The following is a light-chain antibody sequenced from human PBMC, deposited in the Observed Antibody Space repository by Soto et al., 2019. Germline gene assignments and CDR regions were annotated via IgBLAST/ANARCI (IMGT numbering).Light chain of an antibody. V-gene: IGLV2-11*01. CDR1: SSDFGGYNY. CDR3: GTWDSSLSAGV. CDR2: DVS. Sequence: QSALTQPRSVSGSPGQSVTISCTGTSSDFGGYNYVSWYQHHPGKAPKLMIYDVSERPSGIPDRFSGSKSGTSATLGITGLQTGDEADYYCGTWDSSLSAGVFGGGTKLTVL. J-gene: IGLJ3*02.